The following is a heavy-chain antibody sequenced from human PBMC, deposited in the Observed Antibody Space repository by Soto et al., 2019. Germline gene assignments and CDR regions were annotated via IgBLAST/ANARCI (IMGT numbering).Heavy chain of an antibody. Sequence: QVQLQQSGPGLVKPSQTLSLTCAISGDSVSSNSAAWNWIRQSPSRGLEWLGRTYYRSKWYNDYTASGKRRISITPDTSKNQFSLQLNSVTPEDTAVYYCARAKEYTSSSGMDVWGQGTTVTVSS. CDR3: ARAKEYTSSSGMDV. CDR2: TYYRSKWYN. J-gene: IGHJ6*02. CDR1: GDSVSSNSAA. V-gene: IGHV6-1*01. D-gene: IGHD6-6*01.